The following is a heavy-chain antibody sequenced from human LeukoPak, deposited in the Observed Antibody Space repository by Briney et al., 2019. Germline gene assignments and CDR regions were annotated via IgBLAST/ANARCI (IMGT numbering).Heavy chain of an antibody. Sequence: GSSVKVSCKASGGTFSSYTISWVRQAPGQGLEWMGRIIPILGIANYAQKFQGRVTITADKSTSTAYMELSSLRSEDTAVYYCARGCLAPYYKCAFDIWGQGTMVTVSS. D-gene: IGHD3-10*01. V-gene: IGHV1-69*02. CDR1: GGTFSSYT. CDR3: ARGCLAPYYKCAFDI. CDR2: IIPILGIA. J-gene: IGHJ3*02.